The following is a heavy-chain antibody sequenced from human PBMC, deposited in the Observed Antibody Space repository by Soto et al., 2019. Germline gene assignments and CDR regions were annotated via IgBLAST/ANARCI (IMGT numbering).Heavy chain of an antibody. D-gene: IGHD3-16*01. CDR2: ISAYNGNT. CDR3: ASGGTPFDY. V-gene: IGHV1-18*01. Sequence: QVQLVQSGAEVKKPGALVKVSCKTSDYTFTNFGLSWVRQAPGQGLEWMGWISAYNGNTNYAQNFQGRVTMTTDTSTSTAYMELRSLRYDDTAVYYCASGGTPFDYWGQGTLVTVSS. CDR1: DYTFTNFG. J-gene: IGHJ4*02.